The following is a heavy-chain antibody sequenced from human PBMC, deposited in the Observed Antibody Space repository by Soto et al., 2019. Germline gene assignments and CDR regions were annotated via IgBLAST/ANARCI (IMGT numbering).Heavy chain of an antibody. D-gene: IGHD2-15*01. V-gene: IGHV4-34*01. Sequence: QVQLQQWGAGLLKPSETLSLTCAVYGGSFSGYYWSWIRQPPGKGLEWIGEINHSGSTNYNPSLKSRVTISVDTSKNQFSLKLSSVTAADTAVYYCAREAMVAANLRRGWFDPWGQGTLVTVSS. CDR3: AREAMVAANLRRGWFDP. CDR1: GGSFSGYY. J-gene: IGHJ5*02. CDR2: INHSGST.